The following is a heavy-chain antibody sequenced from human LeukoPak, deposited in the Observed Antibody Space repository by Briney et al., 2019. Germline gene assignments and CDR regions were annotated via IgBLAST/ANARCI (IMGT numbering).Heavy chain of an antibody. J-gene: IGHJ5*02. V-gene: IGHV4-59*12. D-gene: IGHD4-23*01. Sequence: PSETLSLTCTISGGSISSYYWSWIRQPPGKGLEWIGYIYYTGSTYYNPSLKSRVTISVDTSKNQFSLKLSSVTAADTAVYYCARVSKLLNWFDPWGQGTLVTVSS. CDR3: ARVSKLLNWFDP. CDR1: GGSISSYY. CDR2: IYYTGST.